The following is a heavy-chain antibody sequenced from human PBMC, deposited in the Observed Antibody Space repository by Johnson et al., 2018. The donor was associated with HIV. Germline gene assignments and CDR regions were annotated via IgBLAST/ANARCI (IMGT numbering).Heavy chain of an antibody. D-gene: IGHD6-6*01. CDR2: TSSDGSNK. Sequence: QLVESGGGVVQSGRSLRLSCAASGFTFSSYAMNWVRQSPGKGLEWVAVTSSDGSNKYYADSVKGRFTISRDNSKKTLYLYVDSLRVEDTAVYYCARLLGQLTDAFDIWGQGTMVTVSS. J-gene: IGHJ3*02. CDR3: ARLLGQLTDAFDI. V-gene: IGHV3-30*04. CDR1: GFTFSSYA.